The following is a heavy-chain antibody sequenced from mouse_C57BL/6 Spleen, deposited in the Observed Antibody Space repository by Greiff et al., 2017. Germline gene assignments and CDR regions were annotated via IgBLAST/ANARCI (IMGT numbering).Heavy chain of an antibody. CDR3: ARSGLSRTGFAY. Sequence: VQLKESGPELVKPGASVKMSCKASGYTFTDYNMHWVKQSHGKSLEWIGYINPNNGGTSYNQKFKGKDTLTVNKSSSTAYMELRSLTSEDSAVYYYARSGLSRTGFAYWGQGTLVTVSA. CDR1: GYTFTDYN. J-gene: IGHJ3*01. CDR2: INPNNGGT. V-gene: IGHV1-22*01. D-gene: IGHD1-1*01.